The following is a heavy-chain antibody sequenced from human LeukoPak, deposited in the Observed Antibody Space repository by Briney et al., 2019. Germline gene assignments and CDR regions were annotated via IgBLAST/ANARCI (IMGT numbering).Heavy chain of an antibody. Sequence: GGSLRLSCAASGFTFSIYSMNWVRQAPGKGLEWVSSISGSTTNIHYVDSVKGRFTISRDNGKNSLYLQMNSLRAEDTAVYYCARDVGDYGYYFDTWGQGTLVTVSS. CDR3: ARDVGDYGYYFDT. CDR1: GFTFSIYS. D-gene: IGHD4-17*01. CDR2: ISGSTTNI. J-gene: IGHJ4*02. V-gene: IGHV3-21*01.